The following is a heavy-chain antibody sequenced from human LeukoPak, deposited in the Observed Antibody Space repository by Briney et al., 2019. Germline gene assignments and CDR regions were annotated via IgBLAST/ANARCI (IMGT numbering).Heavy chain of an antibody. CDR3: ARGWVVVAATWYFDY. Sequence: SETLSLTCAVYGGSFSGYYWSWIRQPPGKGLEWIGGINHSGSTNYNPSLKSRVTISVDTSKNQFSLKLSSVTAADTAVYYCARGWVVVAATWYFDYWGQGTLVTVSS. V-gene: IGHV4-34*01. CDR2: INHSGST. D-gene: IGHD2-15*01. J-gene: IGHJ4*02. CDR1: GGSFSGYY.